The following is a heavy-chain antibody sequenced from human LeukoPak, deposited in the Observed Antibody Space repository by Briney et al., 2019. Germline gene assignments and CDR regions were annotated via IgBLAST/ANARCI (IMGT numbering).Heavy chain of an antibody. Sequence: GGSLRLSCAASGFTLSSYWMSWVRQAPGKGLEWVANIKQDGSEKYYVDSVKGRFTISRDNSKNTLFLQMNSLRAEDTAVYYCARDDYGETFDYWGQGTLVTVSS. J-gene: IGHJ4*02. V-gene: IGHV3-7*03. CDR2: IKQDGSEK. CDR3: ARDDYGETFDY. D-gene: IGHD4-17*01. CDR1: GFTLSSYW.